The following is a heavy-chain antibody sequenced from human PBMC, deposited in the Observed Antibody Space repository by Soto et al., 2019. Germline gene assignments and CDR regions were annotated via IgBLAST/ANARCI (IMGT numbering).Heavy chain of an antibody. V-gene: IGHV4-39*07. D-gene: IGHD3-22*01. CDR2: IYYSGST. J-gene: IGHJ4*02. CDR3: ARERVDDSSGYYSLDY. Sequence: PSETLPLTCTVSGGSISSSSYYWGWIRQPPGKGLEWIGSIYYSGSTYYNTSLKSRVTISVDTSKNQFSLKLSSVTAADTAVFYCARERVDDSSGYYSLDYWGQGTLVTVSS. CDR1: GGSISSSSYY.